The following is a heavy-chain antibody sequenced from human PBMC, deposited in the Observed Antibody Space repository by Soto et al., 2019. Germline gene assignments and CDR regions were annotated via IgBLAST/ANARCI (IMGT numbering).Heavy chain of an antibody. CDR2: IYYSGST. D-gene: IGHD3-22*01. CDR1: GGSISSGDYY. CDR3: ARVGDSSGYYYEEGDY. V-gene: IGHV4-30-4*01. Sequence: QVQLQESGPGLVKPSQTLSLTCTVSGGSISSGDYYWSWIRQPPGKGLEWIGYIYYSGSTYYNPSLKSRVTISVDTSKNQFSLKLSPVTAADTAVYYCARVGDSSGYYYEEGDYWGQGTLVTVSS. J-gene: IGHJ4*02.